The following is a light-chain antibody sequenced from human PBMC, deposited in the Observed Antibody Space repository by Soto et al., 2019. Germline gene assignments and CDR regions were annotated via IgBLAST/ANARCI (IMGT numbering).Light chain of an antibody. Sequence: EIVLTESPATLSLSPGERSTLSCSSSQSVSSNLAWYQQKPGQAPRLLIYGASTRATGIPARFSGSGSGTDFTLTISSLEPEDSAIYYCQQRNIWPPVTFGQGTRLEIK. CDR2: GAS. CDR1: QSVSSN. V-gene: IGKV3-11*01. CDR3: QQRNIWPPVT. J-gene: IGKJ5*01.